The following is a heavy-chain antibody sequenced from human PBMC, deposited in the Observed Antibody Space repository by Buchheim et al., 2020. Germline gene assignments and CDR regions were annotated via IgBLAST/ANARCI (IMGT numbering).Heavy chain of an antibody. V-gene: IGHV3-30-3*01. J-gene: IGHJ4*02. D-gene: IGHD6-19*01. CDR2: ISYDGSNK. CDR3: ARRLPYSGVGTIDY. CDR1: GFTFSSYA. Sequence: QVQLVESGGGVVQPGRSLRLSCAASGFTFSSYAMHWVRQAPGKGLEWVAVISYDGSNKYYADSVKGRFTISRDNSKNTLYLQMNSLRAEDTAVYYCARRLPYSGVGTIDYWGQGTL.